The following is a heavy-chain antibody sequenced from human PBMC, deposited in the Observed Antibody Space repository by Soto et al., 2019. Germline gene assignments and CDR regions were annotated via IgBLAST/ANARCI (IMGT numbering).Heavy chain of an antibody. D-gene: IGHD2-8*01. Sequence: QVQLVQSGAEVKKPGSSVKVSCKASGGTFSSYAISWVRQAPGQGLEWMGGIIPIFGTANYAQKFQGRVTITADESTSTAYMELSRLRAEDTAVYYCARGGLMVYAAHNWFYPWGQGTLVTVSA. V-gene: IGHV1-69*12. CDR2: IIPIFGTA. CDR1: GGTFSSYA. CDR3: ARGGLMVYAAHNWFYP. J-gene: IGHJ5*02.